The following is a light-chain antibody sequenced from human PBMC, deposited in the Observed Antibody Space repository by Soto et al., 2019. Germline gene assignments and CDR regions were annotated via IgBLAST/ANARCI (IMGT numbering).Light chain of an antibody. Sequence: EIVLTQSPGTLSLSPGESATLSCRASQSVSSSSLAWYQQKPRQAPRLIFFGVSNRPAGAPDRFGGSGSGTDFTLTIRRLEPEDGAVYYCQEYGGSPLTFGGGTQVHIK. V-gene: IGKV3-20*01. CDR3: QEYGGSPLT. J-gene: IGKJ4*01. CDR2: GVS. CDR1: QSVSSSS.